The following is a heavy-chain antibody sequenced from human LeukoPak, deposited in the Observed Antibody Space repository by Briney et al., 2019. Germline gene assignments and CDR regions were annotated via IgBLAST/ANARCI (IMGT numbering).Heavy chain of an antibody. J-gene: IGHJ4*02. CDR2: FDPEDGET. Sequence: RASVKVSCKVSGYTLTELSMHWVRQAPGKGLEWMGGFDPEDGETIYAQKFQGRVTMTEDTSTDTAYMELSSLRSEDTAVYYCAAVGLTGDPMAIVYWGQGTLVTVSS. CDR1: GYTLTELS. CDR3: AAVGLTGDPMAIVY. D-gene: IGHD7-27*01. V-gene: IGHV1-24*01.